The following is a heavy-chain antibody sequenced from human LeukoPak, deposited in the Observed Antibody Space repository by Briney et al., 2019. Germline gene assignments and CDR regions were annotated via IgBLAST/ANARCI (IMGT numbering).Heavy chain of an antibody. Sequence: SETLSLTCTVSGGSISRSDNYWGWIRQPPGKGLEWIGSIYYSGSTYYSPSLKSRVTISVDTSKNQFSLKLSSVTAADTAVYYCTCASWYFDYWGQGTLATVSS. D-gene: IGHD3-16*01. CDR3: TCASWYFDY. V-gene: IGHV4-39*07. CDR1: GGSISRSDNY. CDR2: IYYSGST. J-gene: IGHJ4*02.